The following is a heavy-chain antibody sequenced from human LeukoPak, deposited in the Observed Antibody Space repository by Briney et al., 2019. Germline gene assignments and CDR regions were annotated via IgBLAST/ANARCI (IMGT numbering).Heavy chain of an antibody. V-gene: IGHV5-51*01. CDR1: GYSFTSYW. J-gene: IGHJ4*02. CDR2: IYPGDSDT. Sequence: GESLKISCKGSGYSFTSYWIGWVRQMPGKGLEWMGIIYPGDSDTRYSPSFQGQVTISADKSISTAYLQWSSLKASDTAMYYCAKDIRITPGYSSSWPPTFDYWGQGTLVTVSS. CDR3: AKDIRITPGYSSSWPPTFDY. D-gene: IGHD6-13*01.